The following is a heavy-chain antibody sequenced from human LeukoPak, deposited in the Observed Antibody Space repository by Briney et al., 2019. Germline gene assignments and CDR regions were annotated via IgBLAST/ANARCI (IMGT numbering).Heavy chain of an antibody. J-gene: IGHJ5*02. V-gene: IGHV4-4*02. CDR1: GGSISSSNW. Sequence: SETLSLTCAVSGGSISSSNWWSWVRQPPGKGLEWIGEIYHSGSANYNPSLKSRVTISVDTSKNQFSLKPSFVTAADTAVYYCASSYGDYAWFDPWGQGTLVTVSS. CDR2: IYHSGSA. CDR3: ASSYGDYAWFDP. D-gene: IGHD4-17*01.